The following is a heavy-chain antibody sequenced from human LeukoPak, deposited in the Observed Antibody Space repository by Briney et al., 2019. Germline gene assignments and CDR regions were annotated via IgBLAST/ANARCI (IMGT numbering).Heavy chain of an antibody. Sequence: GASVKVSCKASGYTFTGYYIHWVRQAPGQGLEWMGWINPNSGGTNYAQKCQGRVTMNRATSISTAYMELSRLRSDDTAVYYCARGLWYYGSGSSFDYWGQGTLVTVSS. CDR2: INPNSGGT. CDR3: ARGLWYYGSGSSFDY. D-gene: IGHD3-10*01. CDR1: GYTFTGYY. J-gene: IGHJ4*02. V-gene: IGHV1-2*02.